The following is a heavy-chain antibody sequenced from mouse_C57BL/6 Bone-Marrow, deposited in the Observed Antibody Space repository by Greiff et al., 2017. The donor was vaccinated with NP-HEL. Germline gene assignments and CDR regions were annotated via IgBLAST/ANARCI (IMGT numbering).Heavy chain of an antibody. CDR2: ISDGGSYT. J-gene: IGHJ4*01. Sequence: EVKLVESGGGLVKPGGSLKLSCAASGFTFSSYAMSWVRQTPEKRLEWVATISDGGSYTYYPDNVKGRFTISRDNAKNNRYLQMSQMKSEDTAMYYCAREDYDEDYYAMDYWGQGTSVTVSS. CDR1: GFTFSSYA. CDR3: AREDYDEDYYAMDY. V-gene: IGHV5-4*01. D-gene: IGHD2-4*01.